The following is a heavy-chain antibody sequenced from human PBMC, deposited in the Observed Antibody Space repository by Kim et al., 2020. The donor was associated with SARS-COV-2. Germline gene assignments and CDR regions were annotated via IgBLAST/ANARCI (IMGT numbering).Heavy chain of an antibody. J-gene: IGHJ5*02. CDR1: GFTFSDYY. Sequence: GGSLRLSCVASGFTFSDYYMHWIRQPPGKGLEWLVYINSAANIIYQADSVKGRFTITRDNAENSLYLHMRIIRAEDTAIYYCARGEGLGSWGQGTLVTVSS. D-gene: IGHD3-16*01. CDR2: INSAANII. CDR3: ARGEGLGS. V-gene: IGHV3-11*01.